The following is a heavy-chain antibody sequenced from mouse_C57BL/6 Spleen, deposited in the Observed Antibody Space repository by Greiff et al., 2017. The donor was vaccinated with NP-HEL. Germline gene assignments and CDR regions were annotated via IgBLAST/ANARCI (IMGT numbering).Heavy chain of an antibody. CDR2: ISDGGSYT. CDR3: ARDGNYYFDY. Sequence: EVKLMESGGGLVKPGGSLKLSCAASGFTFSSYAMSWVRQTPEKRLEWVATISDGGSYTYDPDNVKGRFTISRDNAKNNLYLQMSHLKSEDTAMYYCARDGNYYFDYWGQGTTLTVSS. J-gene: IGHJ2*01. CDR1: GFTFSSYA. V-gene: IGHV5-4*01. D-gene: IGHD2-1*01.